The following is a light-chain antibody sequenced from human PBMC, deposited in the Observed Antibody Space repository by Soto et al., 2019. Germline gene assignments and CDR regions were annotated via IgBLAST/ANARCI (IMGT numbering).Light chain of an antibody. CDR1: QSVLYRSNNKNY. CDR2: WAS. V-gene: IGKV4-1*01. CDR3: QQYYDSPFT. J-gene: IGKJ3*01. Sequence: DIVMTQSPDSLAVSLGERATINCKSSQSVLYRSNNKNYLAWYQQKPGQPPKLLISWASTRESGVPDRFSGSGSGTAFTLTNSSLQAEDVAVYSCQQYYDSPFTFGPGTKVDIK.